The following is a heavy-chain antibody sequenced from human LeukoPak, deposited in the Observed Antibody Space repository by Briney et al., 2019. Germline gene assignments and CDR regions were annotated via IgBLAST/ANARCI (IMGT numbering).Heavy chain of an antibody. V-gene: IGHV4-59*01. D-gene: IGHD6-19*01. J-gene: IGHJ4*02. CDR1: GGSITPYY. CDR2: IYYSGST. Sequence: SETLSLTCTVSGGSITPYYWRWIRPPPGKGLEWIGYIYYSGSTSYNPSLKSRVTISLDTSKNQFSLKLRSVTAADTAVYYCARGYSSGVPGYWGQGTLVTVSS. CDR3: ARGYSSGVPGY.